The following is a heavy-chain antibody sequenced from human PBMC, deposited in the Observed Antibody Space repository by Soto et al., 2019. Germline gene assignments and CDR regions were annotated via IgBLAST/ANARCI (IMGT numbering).Heavy chain of an antibody. CDR3: ASWYYDILTGYQDPDGWFDP. CDR2: IIPIFGTA. D-gene: IGHD3-9*01. V-gene: IGHV1-69*05. J-gene: IGHJ5*02. CDR1: GGTFSSYA. Sequence: SVKVSCKASGGTFSSYAISWVRQAPGQGLEWMGGIIPIFGTANYAQKFQGRVTITRDTSASTAYMELSSLRSEDTAVYYCASWYYDILTGYQDPDGWFDPWGQGTLVTLSS.